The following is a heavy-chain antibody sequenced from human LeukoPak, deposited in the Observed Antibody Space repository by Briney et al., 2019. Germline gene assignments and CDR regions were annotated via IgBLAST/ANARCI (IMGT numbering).Heavy chain of an antibody. Sequence: GGSLRLSCAASGFTFSSYSMNWVRQAPGEGLEWVSSISSSSSYIYYADSVKGRFTISRDNAKNSLYLQMNSLRAEDTAVYYCARDLRGLSYYYDSSGYPDAFDIWGQGTMVTVSS. J-gene: IGHJ3*02. D-gene: IGHD3-22*01. CDR3: ARDLRGLSYYYDSSGYPDAFDI. CDR1: GFTFSSYS. V-gene: IGHV3-21*01. CDR2: ISSSSSYI.